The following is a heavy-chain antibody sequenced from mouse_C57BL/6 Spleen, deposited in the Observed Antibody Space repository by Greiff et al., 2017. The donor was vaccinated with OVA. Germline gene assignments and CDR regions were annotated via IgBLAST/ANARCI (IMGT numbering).Heavy chain of an antibody. CDR3: ARTLYDYDGDWYFDV. D-gene: IGHD2-4*01. J-gene: IGHJ1*03. CDR1: GYTFTSSW. Sequence: QVQLQQPGAELVRPGSSVKLSCKASGYTFTSSWMDWVKQRPGQGLEWIGNIYPSDSETHYNQKFKDKATLTVDKSSSTAYMQLSSLTSEDSAVYYCARTLYDYDGDWYFDVWGTGTTVTVSS. V-gene: IGHV1-61*01. CDR2: IYPSDSET.